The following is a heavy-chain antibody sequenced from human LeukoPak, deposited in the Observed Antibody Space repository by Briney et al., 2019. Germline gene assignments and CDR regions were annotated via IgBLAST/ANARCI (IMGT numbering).Heavy chain of an antibody. CDR2: ISGSGGNT. V-gene: IGHV3-23*01. D-gene: IGHD1-26*01. Sequence: GGSLRLSCAASGFTFSSYVLNWVRQAPQKGLEWVSAISGSGGNTYYTDSVKGRFTISRDNSKNTLYLQMNSLRAEDTAVYYCVRDAVSWQLLVHWGQGTLVTVSS. CDR3: VRDAVSWQLLVH. J-gene: IGHJ4*02. CDR1: GFTFSSYV.